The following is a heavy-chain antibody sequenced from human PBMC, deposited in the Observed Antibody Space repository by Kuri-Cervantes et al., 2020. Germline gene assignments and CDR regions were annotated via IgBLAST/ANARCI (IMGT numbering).Heavy chain of an antibody. D-gene: IGHD2-15*01. Sequence: GESLKISCAASGFTFSDYYMSWIRQAPGKGLEWVSYISSSGSTIYYADSVKGRFTISRDNAKNSLYLQMNSLRAEDTAVYYCARAQIGYCSGGSCYYLYYYYGMDVWGQGTTVTVSS. J-gene: IGHJ6*02. CDR3: ARAQIGYCSGGSCYYLYYYYGMDV. CDR2: ISSSGSTI. CDR1: GFTFSDYY. V-gene: IGHV3-11*04.